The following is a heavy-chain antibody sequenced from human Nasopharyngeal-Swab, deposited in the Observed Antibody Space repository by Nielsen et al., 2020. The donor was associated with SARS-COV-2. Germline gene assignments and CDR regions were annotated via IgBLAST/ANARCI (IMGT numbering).Heavy chain of an antibody. CDR2: ISYDGSNK. CDR3: AKDSGTWFGELLSGCMDV. V-gene: IGHV3-30*18. J-gene: IGHJ6*02. D-gene: IGHD3-10*01. Sequence: SLKISCAASGFTFSSYGMHWVRQAPGKGLEWVAVISYDGSNKYYADSVKGRFPISRDNSKNTLYLQMNSLRAEDTAVYYCAKDSGTWFGELLSGCMDVWGQGTTVTVSS. CDR1: GFTFSSYG.